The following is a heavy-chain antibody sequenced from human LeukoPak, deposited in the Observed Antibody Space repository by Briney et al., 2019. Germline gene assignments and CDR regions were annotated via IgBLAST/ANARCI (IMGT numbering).Heavy chain of an antibody. D-gene: IGHD3-22*01. CDR3: ATVSSYTYDNGGFYFDF. Sequence: ASVKVSFKVSGSTFAELSMHWVRQAPGKGLEWMGGFDPEDGQATYAQKFRGRVTVTEDTSTDTAYMDLSSLRSEDTAVYYCATVSSYTYDNGGFYFDFWGQGTLVTVSS. V-gene: IGHV1-24*01. CDR2: FDPEDGQA. J-gene: IGHJ4*02. CDR1: GSTFAELS.